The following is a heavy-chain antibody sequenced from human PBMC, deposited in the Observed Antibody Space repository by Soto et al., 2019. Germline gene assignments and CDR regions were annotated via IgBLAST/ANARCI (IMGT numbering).Heavy chain of an antibody. Sequence: SETLSLTCTVSGGSISSYYWSWIRQPPGKGLEWIGYIYYSVSTNYNPSLKRRVTMSVDTSGDQFSLNLRAVTAADTAVYYCAKWREMDRSFDYWGQGTLVTVSS. V-gene: IGHV4-59*01. J-gene: IGHJ4*02. CDR3: AKWREMDRSFDY. D-gene: IGHD3-16*02. CDR2: IYYSVST. CDR1: GGSISSYY.